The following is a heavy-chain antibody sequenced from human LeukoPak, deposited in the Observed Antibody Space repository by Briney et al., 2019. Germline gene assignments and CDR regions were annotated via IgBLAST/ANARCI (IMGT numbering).Heavy chain of an antibody. V-gene: IGHV3-30*04. D-gene: IGHD6-19*01. CDR3: ARENRGYSSGWYFGY. CDR1: GFTFSSYA. J-gene: IGHJ4*02. CDR2: ISYGGSNK. Sequence: GGSLRLSCAASGFTFSSYAMHWVRQAPGKGLEWVAVISYGGSNKYYADSVKGRFTISRDNSKNTLYLQMNSLRAEDTAVYYCARENRGYSSGWYFGYWGQGTLVTVSS.